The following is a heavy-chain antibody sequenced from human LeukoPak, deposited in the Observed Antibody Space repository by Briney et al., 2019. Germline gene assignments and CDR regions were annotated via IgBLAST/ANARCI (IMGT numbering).Heavy chain of an antibody. V-gene: IGHV5-51*01. CDR1: GYSFTSYW. CDR2: LYPGDSDT. CDR3: ARQESRYYGSGSVFDY. D-gene: IGHD3-10*01. Sequence: GESLKISCKGSGYSFTSYWIGWVRQMPGKGLEWMGILYPGDSDTRYSPSFQGQVTISADKSISTAYLQWSSLKASDTAMYYCARQESRYYGSGSVFDYWGQGTLVTVSS. J-gene: IGHJ4*02.